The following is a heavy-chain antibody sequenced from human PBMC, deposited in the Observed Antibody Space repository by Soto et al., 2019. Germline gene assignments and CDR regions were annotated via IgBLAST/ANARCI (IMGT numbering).Heavy chain of an antibody. CDR1: GGSFIVYD. CDR2: INHSGST. CDR3: ARDKITGLFDY. J-gene: IGHJ4*02. V-gene: IGHV4-34*01. D-gene: IGHD2-8*02. Sequence: SETLSLTCAVYGGSFIVYDLTWIRQPPGTGLEWIGEINHSGSTNYNPSLKSRVTISVDTSKNQFSLKLTSVTAADTAVYYCARDKITGLFDYWGQGTLVTVSS.